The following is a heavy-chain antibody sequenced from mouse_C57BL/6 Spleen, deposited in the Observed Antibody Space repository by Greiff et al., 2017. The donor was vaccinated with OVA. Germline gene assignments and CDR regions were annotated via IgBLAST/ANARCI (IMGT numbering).Heavy chain of an antibody. J-gene: IGHJ1*03. V-gene: IGHV1-69*01. CDR3: ARSYCSNYVYFDV. CDR1: GYTFTSYW. CDR2: IDPSDSYT. Sequence: QVQLQQSGAELVMPGASVKLSCKASGYTFTSYWMHWVKQRPGQGLEWIGEIDPSDSYTNYNQKFKGKSTLTVDKSSSTAYMQLSSLTSEESAVYYCARSYCSNYVYFDVWGTGTTVTVSS. D-gene: IGHD2-5*01.